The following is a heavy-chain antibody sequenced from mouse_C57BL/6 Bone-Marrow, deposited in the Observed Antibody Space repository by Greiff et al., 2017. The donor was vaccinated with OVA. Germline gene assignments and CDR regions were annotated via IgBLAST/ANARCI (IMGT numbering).Heavy chain of an antibody. D-gene: IGHD4-1*01. CDR1: GFNIKDDY. J-gene: IGHJ2*01. CDR3: THRWDGYFDY. Sequence: VQLKESGAELVRPGASVKLSCTASGFNIKDDYMHWVKQRPEQGLEWIGWIDPENGDTEYASKFQGKATITADTSSNTAYLQLSSLTSEDTAVYYCTHRWDGYFDYWGQGTTLTVSS. V-gene: IGHV14-4*01. CDR2: IDPENGDT.